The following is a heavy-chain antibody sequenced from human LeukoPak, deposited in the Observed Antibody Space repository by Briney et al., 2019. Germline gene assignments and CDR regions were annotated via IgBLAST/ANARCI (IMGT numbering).Heavy chain of an antibody. V-gene: IGHV1-18*01. J-gene: IGHJ6*03. D-gene: IGHD6-6*01. CDR3: ARDRSAARRGYYYYYMDV. CDR1: GYTFTSYG. CDR2: ISAYNGNT. Sequence: ASVKVSCKASGYTFTSYGISWVRQAPGQGLEWMGWISAYNGNTNYAQKLQGRVTMTTDTSTSTAYMELRSLRSDDTAVYYCARDRSAARRGYYYYYMDVWGKGTTVTVSS.